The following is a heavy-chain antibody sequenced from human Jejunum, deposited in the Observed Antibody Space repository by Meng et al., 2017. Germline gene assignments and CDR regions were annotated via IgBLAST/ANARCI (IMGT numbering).Heavy chain of an antibody. J-gene: IGHJ5*01. CDR1: GGSMSSGSYY. D-gene: IGHD1-26*01. V-gene: IGHV4-61*02. CDR2: SYSTGAT. CDR3: ARQMGSGTYSYDS. Sequence: LRLSCSVSGGSMSSGSYYWSWIRLPAGKGLEWIGRSYSTGATNFNPSLKSRVTISTDTSKNQFSLKLTSVTAADTALYYCARQMGSGTYSYDSWGQGTLVTVSS.